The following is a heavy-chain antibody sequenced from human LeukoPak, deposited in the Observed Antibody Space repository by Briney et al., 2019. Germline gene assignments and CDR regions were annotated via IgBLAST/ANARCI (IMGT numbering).Heavy chain of an antibody. J-gene: IGHJ6*02. CDR1: GFTFSSYD. D-gene: IGHD3-16*01. V-gene: IGHV3-13*04. CDR2: IDSAGDT. CDR3: VRATAVWRRSPYGMDV. Sequence: GGSLRLSCAASGFTFSSYDMHWVRQATGKGLEWVSAIDSAGDTYYPGSVKGRFTISRENAKNSLYLQMSSLRAGDTAVYYCVRATAVWRRSPYGMDVWGQGTTVTVSS.